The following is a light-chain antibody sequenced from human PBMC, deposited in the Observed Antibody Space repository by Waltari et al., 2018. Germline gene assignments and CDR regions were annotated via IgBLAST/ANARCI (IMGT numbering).Light chain of an antibody. CDR3: QTWDSNIFV. CDR1: HLGSKW. J-gene: IGLJ1*01. CDR2: AVS. Sequence: SFELTQPSSVSVSPGQTASIARTGDHLGSKWTSWYQQKAGQSPVLVLYAVSERPSGVPGRFSAARSGDTVTLNISGTQDLDEADYYCQTWDSNIFVFGPGTKVTVL. V-gene: IGLV3-1*01.